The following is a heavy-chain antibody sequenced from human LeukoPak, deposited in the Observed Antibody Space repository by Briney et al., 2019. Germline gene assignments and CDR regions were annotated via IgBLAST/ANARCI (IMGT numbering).Heavy chain of an antibody. CDR2: INPNSGGT. D-gene: IGHD4-23*01. Sequence: ASVTVSCKASGYTFTGYYMHWVRQAPGQGLEWMGWINPNSGGTNYAQKFQGRVTMTRDTSISTAYMELSRLRSDDTAVYYCARDWTFDYGGNSGYWGQGTLVTVSS. CDR3: ARDWTFDYGGNSGY. V-gene: IGHV1-2*02. CDR1: GYTFTGYY. J-gene: IGHJ4*02.